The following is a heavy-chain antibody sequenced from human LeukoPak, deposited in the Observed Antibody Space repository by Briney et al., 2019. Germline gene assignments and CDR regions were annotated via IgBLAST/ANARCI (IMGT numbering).Heavy chain of an antibody. CDR3: ARVDDSSGWYFDY. CDR1: GYSISSGYY. Sequence: SETLSLTCTVSGYSISSGYYWGWIRQPPGKGLEWIGSIYHSGSTFYNSSLKSRVTISVDTSKNQFSLKLSSVTAADTAVYYCARVDDSSGWYFDYWGQGTLVTVSS. V-gene: IGHV4-38-2*02. CDR2: IYHSGST. D-gene: IGHD6-19*01. J-gene: IGHJ4*02.